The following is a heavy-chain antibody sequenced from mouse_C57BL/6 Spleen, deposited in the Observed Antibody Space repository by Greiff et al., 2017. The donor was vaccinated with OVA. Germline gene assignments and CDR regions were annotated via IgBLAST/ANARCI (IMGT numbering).Heavy chain of an antibody. V-gene: IGHV1-82*01. Sequence: VQLQQSGPELVKPGASVKISCKASGYAFSSSWMNWVKQRPGKGLEWIGRIYPGDGDTNYNGKFKGKATLTADKSSSTAYMQLSSLTSEDSAVYFCARNYNASWYFDVWGTGTTVTVSS. CDR3: ARNYNASWYFDV. J-gene: IGHJ1*03. CDR1: GYAFSSSW. D-gene: IGHD1-1*01. CDR2: IYPGDGDT.